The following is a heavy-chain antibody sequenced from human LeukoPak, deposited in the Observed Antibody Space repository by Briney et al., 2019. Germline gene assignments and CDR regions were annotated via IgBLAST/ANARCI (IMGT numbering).Heavy chain of an antibody. Sequence: SETLSLTCTISGGSISSYYWSWIRQPPGKGLEWIGYIYYSGSTSYNPSLKSRVTILVDTSKNQFSLKLRSATAADTAVYYCARRSDFDIWGQGTMVTVSS. CDR3: ARRSDFDI. J-gene: IGHJ3*02. CDR2: IYYSGST. V-gene: IGHV4-59*08. D-gene: IGHD3-3*01. CDR1: GGSISSYY.